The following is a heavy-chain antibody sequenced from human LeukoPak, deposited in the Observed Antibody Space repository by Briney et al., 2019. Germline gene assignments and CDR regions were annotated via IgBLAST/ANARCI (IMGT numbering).Heavy chain of an antibody. CDR3: ARTAGIAAAGLDPLYYYYYMDV. V-gene: IGHV3-30-3*01. CDR2: ISYDGSNK. Sequence: QSGGSLRLSCAASGFTFSSYAMHWVRQAPGKGLEWVAVISYDGSNKYYADSVKGRFTISRDNSKNTLYLQMNSLRAEDTAVYYCARTAGIAAAGLDPLYYYYYMDVWGKGTTVTVSS. CDR1: GFTFSSYA. D-gene: IGHD6-13*01. J-gene: IGHJ6*03.